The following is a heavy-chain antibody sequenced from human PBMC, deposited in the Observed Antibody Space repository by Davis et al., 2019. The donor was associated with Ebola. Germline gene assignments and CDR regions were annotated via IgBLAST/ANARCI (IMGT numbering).Heavy chain of an antibody. CDR3: TRDLSYGMDV. J-gene: IGHJ6*02. V-gene: IGHV6-1*01. Sequence: SETLSLTCAVSAATVSSNSATWNWIRQSPSRGLECLGRSYYRSKWYNDYVESVKGRISINPDTSKNQFSLQLNFVTPDDTAVYFCTRDLSYGMDVWGQGTTVTVSS. CDR2: SYYRSKWYN. CDR1: AATVSSNSAT.